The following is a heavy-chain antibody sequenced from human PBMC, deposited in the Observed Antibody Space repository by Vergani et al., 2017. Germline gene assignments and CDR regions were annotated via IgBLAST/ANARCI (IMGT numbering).Heavy chain of an antibody. J-gene: IGHJ5*02. CDR2: IHYSENT. Sequence: QVQLQESGPGLVKSSETLSLTCSVSFDSIRNLYCNWIRQPPGKGLEWIGSIHYSENTNYNPALKTRVTISVDTSKNQFSLTLTSVTAADTAEYYCASDTHSGQRADRWEQGILVTV. V-gene: IGHV4-59*11. CDR1: FDSIRNLY. D-gene: IGHD6-19*01. CDR3: ASDTHSGQRADR.